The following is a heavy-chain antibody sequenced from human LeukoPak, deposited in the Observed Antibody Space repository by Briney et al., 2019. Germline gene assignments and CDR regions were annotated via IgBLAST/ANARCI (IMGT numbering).Heavy chain of an antibody. V-gene: IGHV1-69*05. CDR2: IIPIFGTA. CDR3: ARPATYSSSWYYFDY. D-gene: IGHD6-13*01. Sequence: SVKVSCKASGGTFSSYAISWVRQAPGQGLEWMGGIIPIFGTANYAQKFQGRVTMTRDTSTSTVYMELSSLRSEDTAVYYCARPATYSSSWYYFDYWGQGTLVTVSS. J-gene: IGHJ4*02. CDR1: GGTFSSYA.